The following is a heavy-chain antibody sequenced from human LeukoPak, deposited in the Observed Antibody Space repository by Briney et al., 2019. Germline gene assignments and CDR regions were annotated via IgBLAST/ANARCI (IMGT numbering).Heavy chain of an antibody. CDR1: GGSISSYY. D-gene: IGHD3-9*01. V-gene: IGHV4-59*08. J-gene: IGHJ5*02. CDR2: IYYSGST. CDR3: ARHALGYFDWPPGRGWFDP. Sequence: SETLSLTRTVSGGSISSYYWSWIRQPPGKGLEWIGYIYYSGSTNYNPSLKSRVTISVDTSKNQFSLKLSSVTAADTAVYYCARHALGYFDWPPGRGWFDPWGQGTLVTVSS.